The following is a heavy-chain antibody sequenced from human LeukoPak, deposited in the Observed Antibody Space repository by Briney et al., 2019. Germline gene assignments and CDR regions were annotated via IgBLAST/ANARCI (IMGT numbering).Heavy chain of an antibody. CDR2: ISTSSSYI. D-gene: IGHD5-24*01. V-gene: IGHV3-21*01. CDR3: ARVAGGLATNKRVYYYYYYMDV. CDR1: GFTFSSYA. Sequence: PGGSLRLSCAASGFTFSSYAMNWVRQAPGKGLEWVSSISTSSSYIYYADSVKGRFTISRDNAQNSLFLQMNSLRAEGTAVYYCARVAGGLATNKRVYYYYYYMDVWGKGTTVTVSS. J-gene: IGHJ6*03.